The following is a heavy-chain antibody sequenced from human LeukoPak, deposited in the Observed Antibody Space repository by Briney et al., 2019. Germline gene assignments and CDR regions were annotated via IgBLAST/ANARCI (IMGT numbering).Heavy chain of an antibody. V-gene: IGHV3-21*01. CDR3: ARDGYSYGLILYYFDY. CDR1: GFTFSSYW. CDR2: ISGSGGST. Sequence: PGGSLRLSCAASGFTFSSYWMHWVRQAPGKGLEWVSAISGSGGSTYYADSVKGRFTISRDNAKNSLYLQMNSLRAEDTAVYYCARDGYSYGLILYYFDYWGQGTLVTVSS. D-gene: IGHD5-18*01. J-gene: IGHJ4*02.